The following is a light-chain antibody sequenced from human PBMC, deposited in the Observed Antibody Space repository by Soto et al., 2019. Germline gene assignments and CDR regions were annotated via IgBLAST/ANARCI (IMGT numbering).Light chain of an antibody. CDR1: SSDVGDYNY. J-gene: IGLJ3*02. Sequence: QSVLTQPRSVSGSPGQSVTISCTGTSSDVGDYNYVSWYQQHPGKAPKLMIYDVTKRPSGVPDRFSGSKSGNTASLTISGLQAEDEADYYCCSYAGSYNWVFGGGTQLTVL. CDR3: CSYAGSYNWV. CDR2: DVT. V-gene: IGLV2-11*01.